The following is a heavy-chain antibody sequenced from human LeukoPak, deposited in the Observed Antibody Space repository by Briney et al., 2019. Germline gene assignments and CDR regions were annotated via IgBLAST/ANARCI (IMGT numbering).Heavy chain of an antibody. CDR2: LKLYDGSI. J-gene: IGHJ4*02. D-gene: IGHD2-21*01. V-gene: IGHV1-46*01. Sequence: ASVKVSCKASGYAFIRYHIHWVRQAPGRGLEWMGVLKLYDGSISHAQKFQGRVTITADESTSTAYMELSSLRSEDTAVYYCAACSIALSLYFDYWGQGTLVTVSS. CDR3: AACSIALSLYFDY. CDR1: GYAFIRYH.